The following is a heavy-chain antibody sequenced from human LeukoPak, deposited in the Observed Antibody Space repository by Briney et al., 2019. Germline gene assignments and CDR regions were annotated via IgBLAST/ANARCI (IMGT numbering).Heavy chain of an antibody. CDR3: AKDGGTDFWSGYGSNWFDP. CDR2: ISWNSGSI. V-gene: IGHV3-9*01. Sequence: SGGSLRLSCAASGFTFDDYAMHWVRQAPGKGLEWVSGISWNSGSIGYADSVKGRFTISRDNAKNSLYLQMSSLRAEDTALYYCAKDGGTDFWSGYGSNWFDPWGQGTLVTVSS. D-gene: IGHD3-3*01. J-gene: IGHJ5*02. CDR1: GFTFDDYA.